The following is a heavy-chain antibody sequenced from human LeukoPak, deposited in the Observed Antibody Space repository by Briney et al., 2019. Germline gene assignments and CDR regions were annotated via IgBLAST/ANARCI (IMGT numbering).Heavy chain of an antibody. CDR3: ARGGYARRAFDY. CDR2: IYYSGST. CDR1: GGSISSYY. Sequence: SETLSLTCTVSGGSISSYYWSWIRQPPGKGLEWIGYIYYSGSTNYNPSPKSRVTISVDTSKNQFSLKLSSVTAADTAVYYCARGGYARRAFDYWGQGTLVTVSS. J-gene: IGHJ4*02. D-gene: IGHD5-12*01. V-gene: IGHV4-59*01.